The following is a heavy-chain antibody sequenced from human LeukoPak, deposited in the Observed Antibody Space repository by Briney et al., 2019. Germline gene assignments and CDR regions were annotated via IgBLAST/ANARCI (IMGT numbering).Heavy chain of an antibody. CDR3: ARALAYCGGDCYSEFDY. CDR1: GFTFSSYW. CDR2: IKQDGSEK. V-gene: IGHV3-7*01. J-gene: IGHJ4*02. D-gene: IGHD2-21*02. Sequence: GGSLRLSCAASGFTFSSYWMSWVRQAPGKGLEWVANIKQDGSEKYYEDSVKGRFTISRDNAKNAQYLQMNSLRAEDTAVYYCARALAYCGGDCYSEFDYWGQGTLVTVSS.